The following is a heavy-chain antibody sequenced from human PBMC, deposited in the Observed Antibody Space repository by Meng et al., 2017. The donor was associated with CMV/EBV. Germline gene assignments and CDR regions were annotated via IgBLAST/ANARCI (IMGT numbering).Heavy chain of an antibody. CDR3: ARRSWFDP. V-gene: IGHV4-39*07. CDR2: IYYSGST. J-gene: IGHJ5*02. Sequence: GSLRLSCTVSGGSISSSSYYWGWIRQPPGKGLEWIGSIYYSGSTYYNPSLKSRVTISVDTSKNQFSLKLSSVTAADTAVYYCARRSWFDPWGQGTLVTVSS. CDR1: GGSISSSSYY.